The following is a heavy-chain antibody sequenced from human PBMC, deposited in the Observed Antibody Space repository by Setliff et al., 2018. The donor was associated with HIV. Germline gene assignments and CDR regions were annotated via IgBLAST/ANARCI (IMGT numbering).Heavy chain of an antibody. CDR2: INPSGGST. Sequence: ASVKVSCKASGYTFTSYYIHWVRQAPGQGLEWMGRINPSGGSTSYAQKFQGRVTMTRDTSTSTVYMELSSLRSEDTAMYYRACRGVPQQIDLDSWGHGTLVTVS. CDR1: GYTFTSYY. D-gene: IGHD3-10*01. CDR3: ACRGVPQQIDLDS. V-gene: IGHV1-46*01. J-gene: IGHJ5*01.